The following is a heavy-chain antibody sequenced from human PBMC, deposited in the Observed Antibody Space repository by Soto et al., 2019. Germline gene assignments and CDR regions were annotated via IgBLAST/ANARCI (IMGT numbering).Heavy chain of an antibody. J-gene: IGHJ4*02. D-gene: IGHD3-9*01. CDR1: GYSISSSNW. Sequence: SETLSLTCAVSGYSISSSNWWGWIRQPPGKGLEWIGYIYYSGSTYYNPSLKSRVTMSVDTSKNQFSLKMRSVTAVDTAVYYCARTIGSDWSFDYWGQGTRVTVS. V-gene: IGHV4-28*01. CDR2: IYYSGST. CDR3: ARTIGSDWSFDY.